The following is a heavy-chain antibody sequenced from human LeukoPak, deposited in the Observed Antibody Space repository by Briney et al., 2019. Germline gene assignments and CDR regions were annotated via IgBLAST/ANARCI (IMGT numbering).Heavy chain of an antibody. CDR2: IIPIFGTA. V-gene: IGHV1-69*01. CDR3: ARGEYYDILTGYPRFDY. Sequence: SVKVSCKSCGGTFSSYAISWVRQAPGQGLEWMGGIIPIFGTANYAQKFQGRVTITADESTSTAYMELSSLRSEDTAVYYCARGEYYDILTGYPRFDYWGQGTLVTVSS. CDR1: GGTFSSYA. D-gene: IGHD3-9*01. J-gene: IGHJ4*02.